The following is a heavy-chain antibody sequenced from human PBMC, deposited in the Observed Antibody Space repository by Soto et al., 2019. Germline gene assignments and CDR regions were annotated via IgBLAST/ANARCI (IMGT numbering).Heavy chain of an antibody. CDR2: INHSGST. CDR1: GGSFSGCY. CDR3: AREYGFTYYYYYMDV. J-gene: IGHJ6*03. Sequence: SETLSLTCAVYGGSFSGCYWSWIRQPPGKGLERIGEINHSGSTNYNPSLKSQVTISVDTSKNQFSLKLSSVTAADTAVYYCAREYGFTYYYYYMDVWGKGTTVTVSS. D-gene: IGHD3-10*01. V-gene: IGHV4-34*01.